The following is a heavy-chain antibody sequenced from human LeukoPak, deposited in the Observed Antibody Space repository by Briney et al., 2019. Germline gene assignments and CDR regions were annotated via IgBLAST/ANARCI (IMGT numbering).Heavy chain of an antibody. D-gene: IGHD3-10*01. J-gene: IGHJ4*02. CDR3: ARELWFGELFFDY. CDR2: ISYDGSNK. V-gene: IGHV3-30*04. Sequence: GGSLRLSRAASGFTFNDYTIHWVRQAPGKGLEWVAVISYDGSNKYYADSVKGRFTISRDTSKNTLYLQMNSLRAEDTAIYFCARELWFGELFFDYWGQGTLVTVSS. CDR1: GFTFNDYT.